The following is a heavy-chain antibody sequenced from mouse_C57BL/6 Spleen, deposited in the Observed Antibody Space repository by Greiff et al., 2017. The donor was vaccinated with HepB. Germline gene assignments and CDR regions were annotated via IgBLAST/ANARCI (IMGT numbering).Heavy chain of an antibody. Sequence: EVHLVESGGGLVQPGGSLSLSCAASGFTFTDYYMSWVRQPPGKALEWLGFIRNKANGYTTEYSASVKGRFTISRDNSQSILYLQMNALRAEDSATYYCAVAGDPWFAYWGQGTLVTVSA. CDR3: AVAGDPWFAY. CDR1: GFTFTDYY. J-gene: IGHJ3*01. D-gene: IGHD1-1*02. V-gene: IGHV7-3*01. CDR2: IRNKANGYTT.